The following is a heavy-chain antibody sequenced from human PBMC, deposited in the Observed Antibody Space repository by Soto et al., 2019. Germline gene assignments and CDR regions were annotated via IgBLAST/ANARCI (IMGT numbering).Heavy chain of an antibody. CDR3: ARGRNQLLWSLDY. D-gene: IGHD2-2*01. J-gene: IGHJ4*02. V-gene: IGHV4-34*01. CDR1: GGSFSGYY. Sequence: QVQLQQWGAGLLKPSETLSLTCAVYGGSFSGYYWSWFRQPPGKGLEWIGEITHSGSTNYNPSLKSRVTISVDTSKNQFSLKLSSVTAADTAVYYCARGRNQLLWSLDYWGQGTLVTVSS. CDR2: ITHSGST.